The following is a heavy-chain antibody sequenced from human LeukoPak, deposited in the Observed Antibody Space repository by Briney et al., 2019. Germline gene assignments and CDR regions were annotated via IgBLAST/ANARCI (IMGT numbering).Heavy chain of an antibody. CDR3: ASRRRDMITFGGVIAPDY. CDR2: IIPILGIA. CDR1: GGTFSSYA. J-gene: IGHJ4*02. D-gene: IGHD3-16*02. V-gene: IGHV1-69*04. Sequence: ASVKVSCKASGGTFSSYAISWVRQAPGQRLEWMGRIIPILGIANYAQKFQGRVTITADKSTSTAYMELSSLRSEDTAVYYCASRRRDMITFGGVIAPDYWGQGTLVTVSS.